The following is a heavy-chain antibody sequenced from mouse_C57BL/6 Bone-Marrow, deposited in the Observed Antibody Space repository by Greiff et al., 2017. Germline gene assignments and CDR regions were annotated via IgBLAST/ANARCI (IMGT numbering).Heavy chain of an antibody. CDR1: GFTFSSYA. CDR2: ISDGGSYT. CDR3: ARDPYYSSSFAY. D-gene: IGHD2-5*01. Sequence: DVHLVESGGGLVKPGGSLKLSCAASGFTFSSYAMSWVRQTPEKRLEWVATISDGGSYTYYPDNVKGRFTISRDNANNNLYLQMSHLKSEDTAMYDCARDPYYSSSFAYWGQGTLVTVSA. J-gene: IGHJ3*01. V-gene: IGHV5-4*01.